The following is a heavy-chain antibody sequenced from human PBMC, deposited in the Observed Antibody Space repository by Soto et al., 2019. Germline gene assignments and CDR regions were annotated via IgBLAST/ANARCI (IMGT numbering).Heavy chain of an antibody. J-gene: IGHJ4*02. CDR3: AEDQATPVTMFDY. D-gene: IGHD5-12*01. CDR2: ISGSGGST. Sequence: GGSLRLSCAASGFTFSSYAMSLVRQAPGKGLECVSAISGSGGSTYYADSVKGRFTTSRDNPKNTLYLQMNSVRAEDTAVYYCAEDQATPVTMFDYWGQGTLVTVSS. V-gene: IGHV3-23*01. CDR1: GFTFSSYA.